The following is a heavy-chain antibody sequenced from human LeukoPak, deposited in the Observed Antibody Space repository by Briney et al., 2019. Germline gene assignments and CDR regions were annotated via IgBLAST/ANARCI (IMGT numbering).Heavy chain of an antibody. CDR2: IYHRGII. CDR3: ATSQYPTAAADNWFDP. Sequence: SETLALTCTVSGASISSDTSYWGWIRQPPGKALEWIGRIYHRGIIYNNPSLRSRVTLSTDTSKNQFSLKLSSVTAADTAVYYSATSQYPTAAADNWFDPWGQGTLVTVSS. V-gene: IGHV4-39*01. CDR1: GASISSDTSY. D-gene: IGHD6-25*01. J-gene: IGHJ5*02.